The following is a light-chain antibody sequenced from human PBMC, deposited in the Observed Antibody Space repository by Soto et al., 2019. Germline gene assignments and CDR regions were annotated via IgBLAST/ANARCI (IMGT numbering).Light chain of an antibody. Sequence: TVPTHPSSVPSSPGLPITLACSGTGSYISAYNLTSWYQQHPGKAPTLICCEVNTRPSGISNRFSGSKSGDTASLTISGLQAEDEADYFCCSYAGTVAYVFGTGTKVTVL. CDR3: CSYAGTVAYV. J-gene: IGLJ1*01. CDR1: GSYISAYNL. V-gene: IGLV2-23*02. CDR2: EVN.